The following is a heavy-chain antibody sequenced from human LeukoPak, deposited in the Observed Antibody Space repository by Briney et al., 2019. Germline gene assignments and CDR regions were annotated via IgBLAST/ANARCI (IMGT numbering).Heavy chain of an antibody. V-gene: IGHV3-21*01. CDR3: ARDYWGSGDY. J-gene: IGHJ4*02. Sequence: GGSLRLSCAASGFAFSDYSMNWVRQAPGKGLEWVSSISSSTSYIYCADSVKGRFTISRDNAKNTLYLQMNSLRVEDTAVYYCARDYWGSGDYWGQGTLVTVSS. CDR2: ISSSTSYI. CDR1: GFAFSDYS. D-gene: IGHD7-27*01.